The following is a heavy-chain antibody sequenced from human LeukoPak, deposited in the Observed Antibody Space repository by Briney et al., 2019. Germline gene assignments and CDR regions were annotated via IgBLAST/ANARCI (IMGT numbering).Heavy chain of an antibody. CDR1: GGSISSYY. V-gene: IGHV4-59*01. D-gene: IGHD3-10*01. J-gene: IGHJ4*02. CDR3: ARAVGGDGSGSL. Sequence: SEALSLTCAVSGGSISSYYWSWIRQPPGKGLEWIGYIYYSGSTDYNPSLKSRVTMSVDMSTRQISLKLSSVTAADTAVYYCARAVGGDGSGSLWGPGTLVTVSS. CDR2: IYYSGST.